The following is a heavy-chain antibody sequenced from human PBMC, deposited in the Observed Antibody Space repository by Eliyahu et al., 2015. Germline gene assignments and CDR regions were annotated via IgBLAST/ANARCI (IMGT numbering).Heavy chain of an antibody. CDR2: INAGNGNT. J-gene: IGHJ4*02. CDR1: GYTFTSYA. V-gene: IGHV1-3*01. CDR3: ARVGADSSGWYVEYYFDY. Sequence: QVQLVQSGAEVKKPGASVKVSCKASGYTFTSYAMHWVRQAPGQRLEWMGWINAGNGNTKYSQKFQGRVTITRDTSASTAYMELSSLRSEDTAVYYCARVGADSSGWYVEYYFDYWGQGTLVTVSS. D-gene: IGHD6-19*01.